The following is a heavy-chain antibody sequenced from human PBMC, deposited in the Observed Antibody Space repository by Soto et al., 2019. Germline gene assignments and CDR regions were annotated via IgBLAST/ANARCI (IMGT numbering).Heavy chain of an antibody. Sequence: EVQLVESGGGLVQPGGSLRLSCAASGFTVSSYYMTWVRQAPGQGLEWVSVISSGGSTYYADSVKDRFTISRDNSKNTLYLQMNRLRADDTAVYYSASDTLGGAYNFWHGGQGTLVTVSS. J-gene: IGHJ4*02. CDR1: GFTVSSYY. CDR2: ISSGGST. V-gene: IGHV3-66*01. D-gene: IGHD3-3*01. CDR3: ASDTLGGAYNFWH.